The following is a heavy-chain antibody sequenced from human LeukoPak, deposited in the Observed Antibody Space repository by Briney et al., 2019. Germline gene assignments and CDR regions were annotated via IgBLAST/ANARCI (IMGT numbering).Heavy chain of an antibody. CDR1: GFTFSSYW. J-gene: IGHJ4*02. D-gene: IGHD2/OR15-2a*01. Sequence: PGGSLRLSCAASGFTFSSYWMSWVRQAPGKGLEWVANIKQDGSEKYYVDSVKGRFTISRDNAKNSLYLQMNSLRAEDTAVYYCARVVMGLPSYFDYWGQGTLVTVSS. V-gene: IGHV3-7*01. CDR3: ARVVMGLPSYFDY. CDR2: IKQDGSEK.